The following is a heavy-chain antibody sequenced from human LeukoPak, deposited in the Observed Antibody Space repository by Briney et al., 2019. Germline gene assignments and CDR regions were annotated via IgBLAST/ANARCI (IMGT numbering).Heavy chain of an antibody. J-gene: IGHJ4*02. V-gene: IGHV3-23*01. D-gene: IGHD6-13*01. CDR3: AKESSPSDSSSWPTLNDY. CDR1: GLTFSSYW. Sequence: PGGSLRLSCVASGLTFSSYWMSWVRQAPGKGLEWVSAISGSGGSTYYADSVKGRFTTSRDNSKNTLYLQMNSLRAEDTAVYYCAKESSPSDSSSWPTLNDYWGQGTLVTVSS. CDR2: ISGSGGST.